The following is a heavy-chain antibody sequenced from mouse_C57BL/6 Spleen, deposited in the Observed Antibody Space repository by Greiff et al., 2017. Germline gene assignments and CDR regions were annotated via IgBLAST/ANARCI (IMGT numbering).Heavy chain of an antibody. V-gene: IGHV1-4*01. CDR1: GYTFTSYT. CDR3: ARGNSSGYVTWFAY. Sequence: QVQLQQSGAELARPGASVKMSCKASGYTFTSYTMHWVKQRPGQGLEWIGYINPSSGYTKYNQKFKDKATLTADKSSSTAYMQLSSLTSEDSAVYYCARGNSSGYVTWFAYWGQGTLVTVAA. J-gene: IGHJ3*01. CDR2: INPSSGYT. D-gene: IGHD3-2*02.